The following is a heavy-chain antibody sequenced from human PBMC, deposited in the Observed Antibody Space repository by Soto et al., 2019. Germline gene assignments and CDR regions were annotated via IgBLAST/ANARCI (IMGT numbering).Heavy chain of an antibody. V-gene: IGHV3-21*01. CDR3: ARGPSEKYSGSYFYYYYGMDV. CDR1: GFTFSSYS. J-gene: IGHJ6*02. D-gene: IGHD1-26*01. Sequence: GSLRLSCAASGFTFSSYSMNWVRQAPGKGLEWVSSISSSSSYIYYADSVKGRFTISRDNAKNSLYLQMNSLRAEDTAVYYCARGPSEKYSGSYFYYYYGMDVWGQGTTVTVSS. CDR2: ISSSSSYI.